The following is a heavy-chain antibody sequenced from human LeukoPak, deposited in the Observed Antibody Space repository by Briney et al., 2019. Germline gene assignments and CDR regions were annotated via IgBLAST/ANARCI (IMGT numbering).Heavy chain of an antibody. CDR1: GFTFSDYY. Sequence: GGSLRLSCAASGFTFSDYYMSWIRQAPGKGLEWVSYISSSGSTIYYADSVKGRFTISRDNAKNSLYLQMNSLRAEDTAVYYCAREGEDNWNDDYRDWFDPWGQGTLVTVSS. D-gene: IGHD1-20*01. CDR3: AREGEDNWNDDYRDWFDP. J-gene: IGHJ5*02. CDR2: ISSSGSTI. V-gene: IGHV3-11*01.